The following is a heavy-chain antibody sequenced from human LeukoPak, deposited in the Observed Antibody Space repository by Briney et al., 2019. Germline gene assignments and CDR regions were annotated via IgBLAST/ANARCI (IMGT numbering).Heavy chain of an antibody. CDR1: GFTFSSYW. Sequence: GGSLRLSCAASGFTFSSYWMTWVRQAPGKGLEWVAKIKPDGSEKDHVDSVKGRFTISRDNAKNSLYLQLNSLRAEDTAVYYCARSRFYFDYWGQGTLVTVSS. CDR3: ARSRFYFDY. J-gene: IGHJ4*02. CDR2: IKPDGSEK. V-gene: IGHV3-7*01.